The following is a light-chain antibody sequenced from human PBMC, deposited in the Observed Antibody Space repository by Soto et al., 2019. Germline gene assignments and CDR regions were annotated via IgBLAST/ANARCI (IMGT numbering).Light chain of an antibody. V-gene: IGLV2-14*01. CDR3: SSYTTSSSDG. CDR2: DVY. Sequence: QSVLTQLASVSGSPGQSITISCTGTSSDGGGFNYVSWYQQHPGKAPKLLIFDVYSRPSGISNRFSGSKSGNTASLTISGLQAEDEADYYCSSYTTSSSDGFGAGTKVTVL. J-gene: IGLJ1*01. CDR1: SSDGGGFNY.